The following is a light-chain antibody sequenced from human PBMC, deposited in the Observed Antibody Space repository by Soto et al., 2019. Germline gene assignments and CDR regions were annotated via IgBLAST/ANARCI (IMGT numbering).Light chain of an antibody. CDR1: SSDVGAYNG. J-gene: IGLJ3*02. V-gene: IGLV2-11*01. Sequence: QSALTQPRSVSWSPGQSVTISCAGTSSDVGAYNGVSWYQQHPGKVPKLIIYDVTRRPSGVPDRFSGSKSGNTASLTISGLQADDEADYYCCSYAGSYTLVFGGGTKLTVL. CDR2: DVT. CDR3: CSYAGSYTLV.